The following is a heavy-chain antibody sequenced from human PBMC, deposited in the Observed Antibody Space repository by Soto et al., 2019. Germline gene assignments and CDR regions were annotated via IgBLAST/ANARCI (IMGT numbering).Heavy chain of an antibody. CDR3: ANWPGIAVAGTGY. Sequence: QLQLQESGPGLVKPSETLSLTCTVSGGSISSSSYYWGWIRQPPGKGLEWIGSIYYSGSTYYNPSLKSRVTISVDTSKNQFSLKLSSVTAADTAVYYCANWPGIAVAGTGYWGQGTLVTVSS. J-gene: IGHJ4*02. CDR1: GGSISSSSYY. V-gene: IGHV4-39*01. D-gene: IGHD6-19*01. CDR2: IYYSGST.